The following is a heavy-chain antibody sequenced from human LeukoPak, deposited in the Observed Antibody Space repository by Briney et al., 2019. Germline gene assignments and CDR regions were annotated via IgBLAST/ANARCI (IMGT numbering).Heavy chain of an antibody. J-gene: IGHJ6*02. CDR3: ARETGYGDYSGGLDV. D-gene: IGHD4-17*01. V-gene: IGHV3-33*01. CDR1: GFTFRSYG. CDR2: IWHDGSNK. Sequence: GGSLRLSCAASGFTFRSYGMHWVRQAPGKGLQWVAVIWHDGSNKYYADSMKGRVTISRDNSKNTVYLQMNSLRVEDTAVYYCARETGYGDYSGGLDVWGQGTTVTVSS.